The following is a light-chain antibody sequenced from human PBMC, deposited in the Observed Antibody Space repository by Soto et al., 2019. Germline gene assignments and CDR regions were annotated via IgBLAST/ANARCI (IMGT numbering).Light chain of an antibody. J-gene: IGKJ4*01. Sequence: EIVLTQSPATLSLSPGERATLSCGASQSVSGTYLAWYQQKPGLAPRLLIYATSNRATGIPDRFSGSGSGTDFTLTISRLEPEDFAVYYCQQYGSSPHTFGGGTKVEIK. CDR2: ATS. CDR1: QSVSGTY. CDR3: QQYGSSPHT. V-gene: IGKV3D-20*01.